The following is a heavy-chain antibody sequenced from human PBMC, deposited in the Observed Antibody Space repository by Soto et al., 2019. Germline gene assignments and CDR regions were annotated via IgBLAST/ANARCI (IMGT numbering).Heavy chain of an antibody. Sequence: SETLSLTCTVTGGSISSYYWSWIRQPPGKGLEWIGYIYYSGSTNYNPSLKSRVTISVDTSKNQFYLKLSSVTAADTAVYYCARDMCITVVRGVEENWFDHWGQGTLVTVSS. D-gene: IGHD3-10*01. V-gene: IGHV4-59*01. CDR1: GGSISSYY. CDR3: ARDMCITVVRGVEENWFDH. CDR2: IYYSGST. J-gene: IGHJ5*02.